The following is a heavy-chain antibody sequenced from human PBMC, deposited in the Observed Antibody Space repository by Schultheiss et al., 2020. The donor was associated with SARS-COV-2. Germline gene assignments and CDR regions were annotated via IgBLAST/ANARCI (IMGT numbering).Heavy chain of an antibody. J-gene: IGHJ6*03. CDR2: IIPIFGTA. CDR1: GGTFSSYA. CDR3: ARGGDCSSTSCYSTYYYYYYMDV. D-gene: IGHD2-2*02. V-gene: IGHV1-69*06. Sequence: SVKVSCKASGGTFSSYAISWVRQAPGQGLEWMGGIIPIFGTANYAQKFQGRVTITADKSTSTAYMELSSLRSEDTAVYYCARGGDCSSTSCYSTYYYYYYMDVWGKGTTVTVSS.